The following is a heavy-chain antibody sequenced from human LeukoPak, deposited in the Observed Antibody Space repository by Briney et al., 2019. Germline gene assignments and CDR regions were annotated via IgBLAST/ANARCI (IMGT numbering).Heavy chain of an antibody. CDR1: GFTFSNAW. J-gene: IGHJ4*02. V-gene: IGHV3-15*01. D-gene: IGHD3-22*01. CDR3: AKGLRSSGYYSDY. CDR2: IKSKTDGGTT. Sequence: GGSLRLSCAASGFTFSNAWMSWVRQAPGKGLEWVGRIKSKTDGGTTDYAAPVKGRFTISRDDSKNTLYLQMNSLRAEDTAVYYCAKGLRSSGYYSDYWGQGTLVTVSS.